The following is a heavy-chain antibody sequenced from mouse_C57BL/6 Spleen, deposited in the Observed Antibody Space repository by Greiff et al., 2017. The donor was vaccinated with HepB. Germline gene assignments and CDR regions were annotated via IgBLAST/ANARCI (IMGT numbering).Heavy chain of an antibody. V-gene: IGHV3-1*01. D-gene: IGHD4-1*01. J-gene: IGHJ4*01. CDR3: ARETGTGAMDY. CDR1: GYSITSGYD. Sequence: EVKLLESGPGMVKPSQSLSLTCTVTGYSITSGYDWHWIRHFPGNKLEWMGYISYSGSTNYNPSLKSRISITHDTSKNHFFLKLNSVTTEDTATYYCARETGTGAMDYWGQGTSVTVSS. CDR2: ISYSGST.